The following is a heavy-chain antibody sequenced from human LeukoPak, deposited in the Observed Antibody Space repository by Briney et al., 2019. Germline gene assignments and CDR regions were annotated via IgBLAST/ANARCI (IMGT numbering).Heavy chain of an antibody. Sequence: GGSLRLSCAASGFTFSSYGMHWVRPAPGKGLEWVAVMWFDGSNIYYADSVKGRFTISRDNSKNTLYLQMNSLRAEDTAVYYCARDYSSSWLRFFDYWGQGTLVTVSS. J-gene: IGHJ4*02. CDR2: MWFDGSNI. D-gene: IGHD6-6*01. CDR3: ARDYSSSWLRFFDY. CDR1: GFTFSSYG. V-gene: IGHV3-33*01.